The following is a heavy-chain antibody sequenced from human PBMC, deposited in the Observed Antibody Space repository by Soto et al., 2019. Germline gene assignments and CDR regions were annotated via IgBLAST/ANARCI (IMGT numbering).Heavy chain of an antibody. J-gene: IGHJ6*02. CDR1: GYSFTSYW. CDR2: IDPSDSYT. V-gene: IGHV5-10-1*03. Sequence: EVQLVQSGAEVKKPGESLRISCKGSGYSFTSYWISWVRQMPGKGLEWMGRIDPSDSYTNYSPSFQGHVTISADKSISTAYLQWSSLKASDTAMYYCARRSSYCSGGSCPDSFYYYGMDVWGQGTTVTVSS. D-gene: IGHD2-15*01. CDR3: ARRSSYCSGGSCPDSFYYYGMDV.